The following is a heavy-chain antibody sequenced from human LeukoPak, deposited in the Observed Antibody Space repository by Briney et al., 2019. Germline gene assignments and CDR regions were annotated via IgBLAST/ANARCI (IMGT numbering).Heavy chain of an antibody. Sequence: GGSLRLSCAASGFTFSNAWMSWVRQAPGKGLEWVGRIKSKTDGGTTDYAAPVKGRFTISRDDSKNTLYLQMNSLKTEDTAVYYCTTESTVTTVHYERDYYYYYMDVWGKGTTVTVSS. D-gene: IGHD4-11*01. CDR2: IKSKTDGGTT. V-gene: IGHV3-15*01. J-gene: IGHJ6*03. CDR3: TTESTVTTVHYERDYYYYYMDV. CDR1: GFTFSNAW.